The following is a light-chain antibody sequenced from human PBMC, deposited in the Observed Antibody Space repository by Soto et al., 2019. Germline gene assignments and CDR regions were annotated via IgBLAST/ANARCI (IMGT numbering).Light chain of an antibody. CDR3: SSYTTSNTLV. CDR2: EVG. CDR1: SSDIGSYNR. J-gene: IGLJ3*02. V-gene: IGLV2-18*02. Sequence: SVLTQPPSVSGSPGQSVTISCSGTSSDIGSYNRVSWYQQPPGTAPKLIIYEVGNRPSGVPDRFSGSKSGNAASLTISGLQAEDEADYYCSSYTTSNTLVFGGGTKLTVL.